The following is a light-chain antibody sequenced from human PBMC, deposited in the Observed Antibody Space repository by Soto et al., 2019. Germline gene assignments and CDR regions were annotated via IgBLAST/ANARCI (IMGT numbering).Light chain of an antibody. J-gene: IGKJ1*01. CDR2: AAS. V-gene: IGKV1-9*01. CDR3: QQYSSYPWT. CDR1: QGISSY. Sequence: IQLTQSPSSVSSALGDRVTISCRASQGISSYLAWYQQKPGKAPQLLIYAASTLQSGVPSRFSGSGYGTEFTLTISSLLPDDFATYYCQQYSSYPWTFGQGTKVDI.